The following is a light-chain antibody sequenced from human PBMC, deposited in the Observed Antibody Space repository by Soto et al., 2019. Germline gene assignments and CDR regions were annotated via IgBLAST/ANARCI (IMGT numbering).Light chain of an antibody. J-gene: IGKJ5*01. CDR1: QSISSN. CDR3: KQYNNWPPLT. CDR2: SVS. V-gene: IGKV3-15*01. Sequence: ERVMTQSPATLSVSPGERASLSCRASQSISSNLAWYQQKPGQAPRLLIYSVSTRATGVPARFSGSGSGTQFTLSISSLQSEDFAVYYCKQYNNWPPLTFGQGTRLEIK.